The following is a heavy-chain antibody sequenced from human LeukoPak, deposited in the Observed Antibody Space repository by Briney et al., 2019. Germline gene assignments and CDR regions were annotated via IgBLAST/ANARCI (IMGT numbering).Heavy chain of an antibody. J-gene: IGHJ4*02. D-gene: IGHD6-19*01. V-gene: IGHV4-39*07. CDR3: ARAKESSGWYAGRYYFDY. CDR1: GGSISSSSYY. Sequence: SETLSLTCTVSGGSISSSSYYWGWIRQPPGKGLEWIGSIYYSGSTYYNPSLKSRVTISVDTSKNQFSLKLSSVTAADTAVYYCARAKESSGWYAGRYYFDYWGQGTLVTVSS. CDR2: IYYSGST.